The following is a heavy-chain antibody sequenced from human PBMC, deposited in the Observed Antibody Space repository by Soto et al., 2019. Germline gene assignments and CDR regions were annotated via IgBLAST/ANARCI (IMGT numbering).Heavy chain of an antibody. Sequence: SESLRLTCIVCRSCMSSSLNHWGWIHQPPGKGLEWIGNINYSGSTYYNPSLQSRLTISVDTSNNQFSLTLSSVTAADTAVYYCAKLAGYCSGTSCYGHYAMDVWGQGTTVT. V-gene: IGHV4-39*01. D-gene: IGHD2-2*01. CDR3: AKLAGYCSGTSCYGHYAMDV. CDR1: RSCMSSSLNH. CDR2: INYSGST. J-gene: IGHJ6*02.